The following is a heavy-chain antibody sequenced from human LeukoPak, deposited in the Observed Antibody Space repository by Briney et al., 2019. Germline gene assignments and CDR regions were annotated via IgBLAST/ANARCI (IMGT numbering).Heavy chain of an antibody. Sequence: PSETLSLTCTVSGGSISSSTYYWGCIRQPPGKGLEWLGCNYYSGSTYYNTSLKSQATISVDTFKNQFSLKLSSIVAADTAVYYCAGLVVGVVSNWFDPWGQGTLGTVSS. V-gene: IGHV4-39*01. D-gene: IGHD3-3*01. J-gene: IGHJ5*02. CDR2: NYYSGST. CDR1: GGSISSSTYY. CDR3: AGLVVGVVSNWFDP.